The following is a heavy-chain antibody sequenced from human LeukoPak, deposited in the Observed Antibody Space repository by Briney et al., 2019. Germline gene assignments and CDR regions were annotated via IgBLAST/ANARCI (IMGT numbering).Heavy chain of an antibody. D-gene: IGHD2-2*01. CDR2: INHSGST. Sequence: SETLSLTCAVYGGSFSGYYWSWIRQPPGKGLEWIGEINHSGSTNYNPSLKSRVTISVDTSKNQFSLRLSSVTAADTAVYYCASRGYCSSTSCYSTGDYWGQGTLVTVSS. CDR1: GGSFSGYY. V-gene: IGHV4-34*01. CDR3: ASRGYCSSTSCYSTGDY. J-gene: IGHJ4*02.